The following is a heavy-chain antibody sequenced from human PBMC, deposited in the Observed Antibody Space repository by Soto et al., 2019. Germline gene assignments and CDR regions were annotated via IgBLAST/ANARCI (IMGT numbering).Heavy chain of an antibody. D-gene: IGHD2-2*01. CDR1: GFIVDDNY. CDR2: LYRGGTT. CDR3: ARGSCTTTYCYVFSGYYFDI. V-gene: IGHV3-66*01. Sequence: EVHVVESGGGLVQPGGSLRLSCAASGFIVDDNYMTWVRQAPGKGLEWVSVLYRGGTTHYTDSVRDRFTISRDKSKNTVYLQMSNLRAEDTAVYYCARGSCTTTYCYVFSGYYFDIWGQGTLVTVSS. J-gene: IGHJ4*02.